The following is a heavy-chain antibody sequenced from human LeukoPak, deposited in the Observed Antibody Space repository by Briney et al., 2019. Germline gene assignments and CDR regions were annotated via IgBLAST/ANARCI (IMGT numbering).Heavy chain of an antibody. J-gene: IGHJ4*02. CDR3: ARGAVGIAVAGTDFDY. CDR2: IYTSGST. CDR1: GGSISSYY. V-gene: IGHV4-4*07. D-gene: IGHD6-19*01. Sequence: SSETLSLTCTVSGGSISSYYWSWIRQPAGKGLEWIGRIYTSGSTNYNPSLKSRVTISVDKSKNQFSLKLSSVTAADTAVYYCARGAVGIAVAGTDFDYWDQGTLVTVSS.